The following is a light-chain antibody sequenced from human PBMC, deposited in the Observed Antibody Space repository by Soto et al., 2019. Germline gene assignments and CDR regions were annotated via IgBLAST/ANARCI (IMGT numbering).Light chain of an antibody. J-gene: IGKJ1*01. CDR1: QSISSW. Sequence: DIQMTQSPSTLSASVGARVPISCRASQSISSWLAWHQQKPGKAPNLLICDASSLQSGVPSRFSGIGSGTEFTLTISSLQPDDFATYYCQQYNSHWTFGQGTKVDIK. CDR3: QQYNSHWT. CDR2: DAS. V-gene: IGKV1-5*01.